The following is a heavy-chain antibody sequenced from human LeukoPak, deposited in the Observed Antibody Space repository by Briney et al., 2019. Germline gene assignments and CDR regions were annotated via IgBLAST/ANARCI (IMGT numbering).Heavy chain of an antibody. CDR1: GFTFSSYG. CDR2: ISGSGGST. V-gene: IGHV3-23*01. J-gene: IGHJ6*03. D-gene: IGHD3-3*01. CDR3: AKKGGYYKDYYYMDV. Sequence: GGTLRLSCAASGFTFSSYGMSWVRQAPGKGLEWVSAISGSGGSTYYADSVKGRFTISRDNSKNTLYLQMNSLRAEDTAVYYCAKKGGYYKDYYYMDVWGKGTTVTVSS.